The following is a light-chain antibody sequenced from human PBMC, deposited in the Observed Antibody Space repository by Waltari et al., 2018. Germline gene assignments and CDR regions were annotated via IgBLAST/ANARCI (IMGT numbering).Light chain of an antibody. CDR1: SIDITAENY. CDR2: AVS. CDR3: CSYAGQFTWV. V-gene: IGLV2-11*01. Sequence: QSALTQPPSVSGSPGQSVTIPRTGTSIDITAENYVSWFQQYPGKTPKVILFAVSERPSGVPNRFSGSKSGNTASLTISGLQSEDESHYFCCSYAGQFTWVFGGGTKLTVL. J-gene: IGLJ2*01.